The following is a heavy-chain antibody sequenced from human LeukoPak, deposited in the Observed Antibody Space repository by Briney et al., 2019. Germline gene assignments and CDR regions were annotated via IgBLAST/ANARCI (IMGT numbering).Heavy chain of an antibody. Sequence: GASVKVSCKASGGTFSSYAISWVRQAPGQGLEWMGRIIPILGIANYAQKFQGRVTITADKSTSTAYMELSSLRSEDTAVYYCARDVAVAVNGMDVWGQGTTVTVSS. D-gene: IGHD6-19*01. CDR3: ARDVAVAVNGMDV. CDR2: IIPILGIA. CDR1: GGTFSSYA. J-gene: IGHJ6*02. V-gene: IGHV1-69*04.